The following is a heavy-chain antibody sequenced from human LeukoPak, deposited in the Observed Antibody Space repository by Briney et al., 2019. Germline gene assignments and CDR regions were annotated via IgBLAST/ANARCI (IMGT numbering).Heavy chain of an antibody. J-gene: IGHJ4*02. V-gene: IGHV1-18*01. D-gene: IGHD3-10*01. CDR2: ISAYNGNT. Sequence: ASVKVSCKASGYTFTSYGISWVRQAPGQGLEGMGWISAYNGNTNYAQKLQGRVTMTTDTSTSTAYMELRSLRSDDTAVYYCARELLWFGEYYFDYWGQGTLVTVSS. CDR3: ARELLWFGEYYFDY. CDR1: GYTFTSYG.